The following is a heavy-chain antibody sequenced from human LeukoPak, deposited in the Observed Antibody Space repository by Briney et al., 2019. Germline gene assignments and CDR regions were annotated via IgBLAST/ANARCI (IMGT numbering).Heavy chain of an antibody. D-gene: IGHD3-9*01. CDR2: IGTTGGNI. CDR3: ARGSYDILTGYYLGDGGGYYFDY. CDR1: GSTFNRHA. Sequence: GGSLRLPCAASGSTFNRHAMNWVRQAPGKGLEWVSTIGTTGGNIYYADSVKGRFTISRDNAKNSLYLQMNSLRAEDTAVYYCARGSYDILTGYYLGDGGGYYFDYWGQGTLVTVSS. V-gene: IGHV3-21*01. J-gene: IGHJ4*02.